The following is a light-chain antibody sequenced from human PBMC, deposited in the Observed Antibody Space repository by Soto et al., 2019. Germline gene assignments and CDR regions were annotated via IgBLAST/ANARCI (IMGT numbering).Light chain of an antibody. CDR2: DTF. Sequence: IVLTQSPATLSFSPGERATLSCRASQSIAIYLAWYQQRSGQSPRLLIYDTFNRAPGIPDRFSGSGSGTEFTLTISSLQPEDFAVYYCQQRATWPWTFGQGTTVEIK. CDR3: QQRATWPWT. CDR1: QSIAIY. V-gene: IGKV3-11*01. J-gene: IGKJ1*01.